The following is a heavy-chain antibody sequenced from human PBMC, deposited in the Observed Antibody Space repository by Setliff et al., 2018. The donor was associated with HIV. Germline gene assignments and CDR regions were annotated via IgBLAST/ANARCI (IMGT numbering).Heavy chain of an antibody. Sequence: SETLSLTCAVSGYSISSGYYWGWIRQPPGKGLEWIGSVSYSGSTLYNPSLKSRVTISVDTSKDHFSLNLRSVTAADTAVYYCARVADSITIFGVVAAYFQHWGQGTLVTVSS. J-gene: IGHJ1*01. CDR1: GYSISSGYY. CDR3: ARVADSITIFGVVAAYFQH. D-gene: IGHD3-3*01. CDR2: VSYSGST. V-gene: IGHV4-38-2*01.